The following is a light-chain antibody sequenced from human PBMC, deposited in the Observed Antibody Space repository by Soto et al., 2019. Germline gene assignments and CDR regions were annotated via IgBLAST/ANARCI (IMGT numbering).Light chain of an antibody. V-gene: IGLV2-11*01. CDR3: CSYVGGYSYV. CDR2: DVS. Sequence: QSVLTQPPSASGSPGQSVAISCTGTSSDVGGYNYVSWYQQHPGKAPKLMIYDVSKRPSGVPDRFSGSKSGNTASLTISGLQAEDEADYYCCSYVGGYSYVFGIGTKVTVL. CDR1: SSDVGGYNY. J-gene: IGLJ1*01.